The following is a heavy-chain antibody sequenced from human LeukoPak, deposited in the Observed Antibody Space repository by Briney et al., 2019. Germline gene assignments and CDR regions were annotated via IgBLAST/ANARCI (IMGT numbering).Heavy chain of an antibody. J-gene: IGHJ4*02. D-gene: IGHD3-10*01. CDR2: ISSRSDTL. V-gene: IGHV3-48*01. Sequence: GGSLRHSCAASGFTFSTYSMNWVRQAPGKGLEWVSYISSRSDTLYYADSVEGRFTISRDNAKNSLYLQMNSLRAEDTAVYYCARDLGFGEFDYWGQGTLVTVSS. CDR3: ARDLGFGEFDY. CDR1: GFTFSTYS.